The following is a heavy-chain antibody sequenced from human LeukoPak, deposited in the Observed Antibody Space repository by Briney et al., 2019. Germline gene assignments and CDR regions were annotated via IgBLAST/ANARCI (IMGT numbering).Heavy chain of an antibody. V-gene: IGHV3-23*01. Sequence: PGGSLRLPCAASGFTFSSYAMSWVRQGPGKGLEWVSGISGSGGSTYYADSVKGRFTTSRDNSKNTLYLQMNSLRAEDTAVYYCAKRVAVAVYGMDVWGQGTTVTVSS. CDR1: GFTFSSYA. J-gene: IGHJ6*02. D-gene: IGHD6-19*01. CDR3: AKRVAVAVYGMDV. CDR2: ISGSGGST.